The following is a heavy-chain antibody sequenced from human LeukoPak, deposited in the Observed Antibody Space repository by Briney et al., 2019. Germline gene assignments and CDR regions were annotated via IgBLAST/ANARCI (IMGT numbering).Heavy chain of an antibody. CDR2: ISYDGSNK. CDR3: ARDMASGWYDAFDI. J-gene: IGHJ3*02. V-gene: IGHV3-30-3*01. Sequence: GRSLRLSCAASGFTFSSYAMHWVRQAPGKGQEWVAVISYDGSNKYYADSVKGRFTISRDNSKNTLYLQMNSLRAEDTAVYYCARDMASGWYDAFDIWGQGTMVTVSS. CDR1: GFTFSSYA. D-gene: IGHD6-19*01.